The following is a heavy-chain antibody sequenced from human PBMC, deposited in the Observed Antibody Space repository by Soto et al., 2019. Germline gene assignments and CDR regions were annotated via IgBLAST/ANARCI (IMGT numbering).Heavy chain of an antibody. V-gene: IGHV6-1*01. J-gene: IGHJ4*02. Sequence: PSQTLSLTCAISGDSVSTNSATWDWIRQSPSRGLEWLGRTYYRSNWYTDYAVSVKGRITISPDTSNNQLSLQMNSLRAEDTAVYYCAKVDWNRYFDYWGQGTLVTVSS. CDR3: AKVDWNRYFDY. CDR2: TYYRSNWYT. D-gene: IGHD1-1*01. CDR1: GDSVSTNSAT.